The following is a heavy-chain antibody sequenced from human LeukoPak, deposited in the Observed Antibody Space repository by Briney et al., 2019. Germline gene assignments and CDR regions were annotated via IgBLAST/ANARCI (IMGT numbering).Heavy chain of an antibody. D-gene: IGHD3-9*01. J-gene: IGHJ4*02. Sequence: TSETLSLTCAVYGGSFSGYYWSWIRQPPGKGLEWIGEINHSGSTNYNPSLKSRVTISVDTSKNQFSLKLSSVTAADTAVYYCARGSLGDILTGYPFDYWGQGTLVTVSS. V-gene: IGHV4-34*01. CDR2: INHSGST. CDR1: GGSFSGYY. CDR3: ARGSLGDILTGYPFDY.